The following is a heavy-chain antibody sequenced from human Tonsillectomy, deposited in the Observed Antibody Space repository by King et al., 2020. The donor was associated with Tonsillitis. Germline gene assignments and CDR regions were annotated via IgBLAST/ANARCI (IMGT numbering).Heavy chain of an antibody. CDR1: GFTFSAFA. D-gene: IGHD1-1*01. CDR3: ARSSGPTH. Sequence: VQLQESGGGVVQPGRSLRLSCAASGFTFSAFAMHWVRQAPGKGLDWVAVISFDGSNEYYADSVKGRFTISRDNSNNTLYLQMNSLRTEDTAMYFCARSSGPTHWGQGTLVTVSS. V-gene: IGHV3-30*01. CDR2: ISFDGSNE. J-gene: IGHJ4*02.